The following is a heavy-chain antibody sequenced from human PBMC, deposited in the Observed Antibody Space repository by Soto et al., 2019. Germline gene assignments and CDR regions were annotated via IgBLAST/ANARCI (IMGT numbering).Heavy chain of an antibody. CDR2: IIPIFGTA. D-gene: IGHD3-22*01. V-gene: IGHV1-69*13. CDR3: ERVRRGADYYDGSGYQGPVFDY. CDR1: GGTFSSYA. J-gene: IGHJ4*02. Sequence: GASGKASCKASGGTFSSYAISWVRQAPGQGLEWMGGIIPIFGTANYAQKFQGRVTITADESTGTAYMELSSLRSEDTAVYYCERVRRGADYYDGSGYQGPVFDYWGQGTLVTVSS.